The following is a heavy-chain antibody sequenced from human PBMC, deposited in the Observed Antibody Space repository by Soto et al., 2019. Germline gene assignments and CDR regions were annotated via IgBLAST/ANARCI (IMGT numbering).Heavy chain of an antibody. CDR1: GFSFSNAW. D-gene: IGHD3-16*01. V-gene: IGHV3-15*01. Sequence: EVQLVESGGDFVKPGGSLRVSCAVSGFSFSNAWMSWLRQAPGKGLEWVGRIKSRADGGTTDYTAPVKGRFTISRDDSKNTVFLQMDSLKTEDTAVYYCTAHLGEFFPLDYWGQGTLVTVSS. J-gene: IGHJ4*02. CDR2: IKSRADGGTT. CDR3: TAHLGEFFPLDY.